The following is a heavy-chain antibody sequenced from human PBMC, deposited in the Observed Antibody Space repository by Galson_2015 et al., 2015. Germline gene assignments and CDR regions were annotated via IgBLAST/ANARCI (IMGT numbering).Heavy chain of an antibody. Sequence: ETLSLTCAVYGGSFSGYYWSWIRQPPGKGLEWIGEINHSGSTNYNPSLKSRVTISVDTSKNQFSLKLSSVTAADTAVYYCARGLMYYDILTGYGPANWFDPWGQGTLVTVSS. D-gene: IGHD3-9*01. J-gene: IGHJ5*02. V-gene: IGHV4-34*01. CDR1: GGSFSGYY. CDR2: INHSGST. CDR3: ARGLMYYDILTGYGPANWFDP.